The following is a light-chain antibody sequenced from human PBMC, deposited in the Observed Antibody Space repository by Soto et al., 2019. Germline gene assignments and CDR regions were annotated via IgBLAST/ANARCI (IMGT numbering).Light chain of an antibody. V-gene: IGKV1-9*01. J-gene: IGKJ1*01. Sequence: DIQLTQSPSFLSASLGDRFTITCLASQGISSYLAWYQQKPGKAPKLLIYAASTLQSGVPSRFSGSGSGTEFTLTISSLQPEDFATYYCQQLNSYPQTFGQGTKVDIK. CDR2: AAS. CDR3: QQLNSYPQT. CDR1: QGISSY.